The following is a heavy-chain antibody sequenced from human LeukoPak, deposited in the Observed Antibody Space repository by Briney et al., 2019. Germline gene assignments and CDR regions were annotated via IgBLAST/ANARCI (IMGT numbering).Heavy chain of an antibody. CDR1: GFTFSSYA. V-gene: IGHV3-23*01. CDR2: LTGSGASA. CDR3: AKGGRYSYGYSDY. Sequence: GGSLRLSCAASGFTFSSYAMSWVRQAPGKGLEWVSGLTGSGASAYYADSVKGRFTISGDNSKNTLYLQMNSLRAEDTAVYYCAKGGRYSYGYSDYWGQGTLVTVSS. D-gene: IGHD5-18*01. J-gene: IGHJ4*02.